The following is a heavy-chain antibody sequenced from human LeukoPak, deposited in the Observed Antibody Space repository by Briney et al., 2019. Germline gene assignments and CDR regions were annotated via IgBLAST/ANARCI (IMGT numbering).Heavy chain of an antibody. Sequence: GRSLRLSCAASGFTFSSYAMHWVRQAPGKGLEWVAVISYDGSNKCYADSVKGRFTISRDNSKNTLYLQMNSLRAEDTAVYYCARNSLYCSGGSCYPDYWGQGTLVTVSS. CDR2: ISYDGSNK. V-gene: IGHV3-30*04. D-gene: IGHD2-15*01. J-gene: IGHJ4*02. CDR3: ARNSLYCSGGSCYPDY. CDR1: GFTFSSYA.